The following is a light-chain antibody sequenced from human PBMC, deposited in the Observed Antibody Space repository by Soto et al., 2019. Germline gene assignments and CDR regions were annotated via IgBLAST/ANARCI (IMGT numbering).Light chain of an antibody. J-gene: IGKJ1*01. CDR3: QQSSSTLGT. V-gene: IGKV1-39*01. Sequence: DIHMTQSPSSLSASVGDRVTITCRASQSISSYLNWHQQKPGKAPKLLIYTASNLQGGVPSRFSGSGSGTDFTLTISSLQPEDFATYYCQQSSSTLGTFGQGTKVDIK. CDR1: QSISSY. CDR2: TAS.